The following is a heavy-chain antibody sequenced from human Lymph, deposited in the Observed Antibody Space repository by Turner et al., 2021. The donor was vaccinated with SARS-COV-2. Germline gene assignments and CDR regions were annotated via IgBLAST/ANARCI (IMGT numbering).Heavy chain of an antibody. CDR3: ARQTVNNWVDP. V-gene: IGHV4-59*01. CDR2: IFYRGST. D-gene: IGHD2-21*02. CDR1: GGSMNNNY. Sequence: QVQLQESGPRLVKPLETLSPTCTVSGGSMNNNYWSWIRQPPGTRLEWIGFIFYRGSTNYNPSLKSRVTISVDTSENQFSLKLTSVTAADTAIYYCARQTVNNWVDPWGQGTLVTVSS. J-gene: IGHJ5*02.